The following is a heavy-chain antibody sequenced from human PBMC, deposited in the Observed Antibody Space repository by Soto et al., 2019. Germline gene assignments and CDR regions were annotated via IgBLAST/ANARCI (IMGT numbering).Heavy chain of an antibody. CDR3: ARGEHRTVVAAPFDY. CDR1: GFTFSDYY. Sequence: QVQLVESGGGLVRPGGSLRLSCAASGFTFSDYYMSWIRQAPGKGLEWISYISSSGSTIYYVDSVKGRFTISRDNSNSSLYLQLNSLRAEDTAVYYCARGEHRTVVAAPFDYWGQGTLVTVSS. J-gene: IGHJ4*02. V-gene: IGHV3-11*01. CDR2: ISSSGSTI. D-gene: IGHD2-15*01.